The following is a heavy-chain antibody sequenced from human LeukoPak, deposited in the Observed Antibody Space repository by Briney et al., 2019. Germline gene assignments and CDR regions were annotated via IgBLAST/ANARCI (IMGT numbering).Heavy chain of an antibody. J-gene: IGHJ4*02. CDR1: GFTFSSFG. Sequence: GGSLRLSCAASGFTFSSFGMNWVRQAPGKGLEWVSYISKNSHIIYYADSVKGRFTISRDDVKNSLYLQMNLRAEDTAVYYCAREPVFYGGKVRLFDYWGQGTLVAVSS. CDR2: ISKNSHII. V-gene: IGHV3-48*01. D-gene: IGHD4-23*01. CDR3: AREPVFYGGKVRLFDY.